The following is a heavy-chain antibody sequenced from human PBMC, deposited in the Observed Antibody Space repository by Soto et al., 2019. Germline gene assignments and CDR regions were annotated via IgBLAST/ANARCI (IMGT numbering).Heavy chain of an antibody. Sequence: PGGSLRLSCAASGFTFSSYWMSWVRQAPGKGLEWVARINQDGSEKYYVDSVKGRFTISRDNAKNSLYLRMNSLRAEDTAVYYCARDYPGGSYYDYWGQGTLVTVSS. CDR2: INQDGSEK. J-gene: IGHJ4*02. V-gene: IGHV3-7*03. D-gene: IGHD1-26*01. CDR1: GFTFSSYW. CDR3: ARDYPGGSYYDY.